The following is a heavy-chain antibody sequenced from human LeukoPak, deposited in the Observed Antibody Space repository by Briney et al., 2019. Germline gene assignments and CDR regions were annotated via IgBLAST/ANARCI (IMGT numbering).Heavy chain of an antibody. CDR2: IYYSGST. V-gene: IGHV4-39*01. CDR3: ARQEVTVNWFDP. Sequence: PSETLSLTCTVSGGSISSSSYYWGWIRQPPRKGLEWIGSIYYSGSTYYNPSLKSRVTISVDTSKNQFSLKLSSVTAADTAVYYCARQEVTVNWFDPWGQGTLVTVSS. D-gene: IGHD1-14*01. J-gene: IGHJ5*02. CDR1: GGSISSSSYY.